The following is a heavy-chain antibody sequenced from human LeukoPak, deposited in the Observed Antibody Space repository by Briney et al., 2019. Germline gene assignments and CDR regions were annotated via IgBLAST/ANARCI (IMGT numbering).Heavy chain of an antibody. CDR3: ARDRNYYYGMDV. CDR2: IIPILGIA. Sequence: SVKVSCKASGGTFSSYAISWVRQAPGQGLEWMGRIIPILGIANYAQKFQGRVTITADKSTSTAYMELSSLRSEDTAVYYCARDRNYYYGMDVWGQGTTVTVSS. V-gene: IGHV1-69*04. J-gene: IGHJ6*02. CDR1: GGTFSSYA.